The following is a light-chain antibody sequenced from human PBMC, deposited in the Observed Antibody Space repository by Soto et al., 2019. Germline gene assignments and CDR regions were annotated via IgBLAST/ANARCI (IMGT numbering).Light chain of an antibody. Sequence: DILMTQSPSTLSASVGDGVTITCRASQSIGSGLAWYQQKPGKAPKLLIYKATNLESGVPSRFSGSGSGTDFSLTISSLQPVDSATYFCQQYNDFQYAFGPGTKLEI. J-gene: IGKJ2*01. V-gene: IGKV1-5*03. CDR3: QQYNDFQYA. CDR1: QSIGSG. CDR2: KAT.